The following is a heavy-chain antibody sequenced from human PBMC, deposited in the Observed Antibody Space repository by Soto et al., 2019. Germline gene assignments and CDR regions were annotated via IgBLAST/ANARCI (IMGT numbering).Heavy chain of an antibody. Sequence: PXATLYLTCTVSGASISGFYWSWMRKSAGKGLEWIGRIYATGTTDYNPSLKSRVMMSVDTSKKQFSLKLRSVTAADTAVYYCVRDGTKTLRDWFDPWGQGISVTVSS. CDR2: IYATGTT. CDR3: VRDGTKTLRDWFDP. CDR1: GASISGFY. J-gene: IGHJ5*02. D-gene: IGHD1-1*01. V-gene: IGHV4-4*07.